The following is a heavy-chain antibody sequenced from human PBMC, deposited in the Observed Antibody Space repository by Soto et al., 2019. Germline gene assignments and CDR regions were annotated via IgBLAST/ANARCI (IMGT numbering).Heavy chain of an antibody. V-gene: IGHV3-23*01. CDR3: AKQGYSGHFNWFAP. D-gene: IGHD5-18*01. CDR2: ISGSGGST. J-gene: IGHJ5*02. Sequence: GGCLGLGCAASRFSFRIYAVTGFRQTPGKGLEWVSAISGSGGSTYYADSVKGRFTISRDNSKNTLYLQMNSLRAEDTAVYYCAKQGYSGHFNWFAPWGQGTLVTVSS. CDR1: RFSFRIYA.